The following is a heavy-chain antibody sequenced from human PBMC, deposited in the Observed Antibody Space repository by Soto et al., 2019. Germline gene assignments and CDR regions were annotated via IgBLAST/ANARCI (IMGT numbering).Heavy chain of an antibody. CDR1: GFPFSAYN. D-gene: IGHD3-16*01. CDR2: ITVGSSHI. CDR3: SRSPEVGVRGAY. V-gene: IGHV3-21*01. Sequence: EVQLVESGGGLVKPGGSLRLSCKGSGFPFSAYNINWVRQAPGKGLEWVSSITVGSSHIYQPNSMKGRFTISRDDAKNSVYLQIDSLRDEDTALYYCSRSPEVGVRGAYWGQGTLVTVSS. J-gene: IGHJ4*02.